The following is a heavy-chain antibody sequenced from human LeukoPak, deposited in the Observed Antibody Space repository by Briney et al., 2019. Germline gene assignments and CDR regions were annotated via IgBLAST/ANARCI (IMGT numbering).Heavy chain of an antibody. CDR3: ARAGVGYCSGTSCYDC. D-gene: IGHD2-2*01. Sequence: PGGSLRLSCAASGFTVSSNYMSWVRQAPGKGLEWVSGIYTGGDTYYADSVKDRFTISRDNSKNTLYLQMNSLRAEDTAVYYCARAGVGYCSGTSCYDCWGQGTLVTVSS. J-gene: IGHJ4*02. CDR1: GFTVSSNY. CDR2: IYTGGDT. V-gene: IGHV3-66*01.